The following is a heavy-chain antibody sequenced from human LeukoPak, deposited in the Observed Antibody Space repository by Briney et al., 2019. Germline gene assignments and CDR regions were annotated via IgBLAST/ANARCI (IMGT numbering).Heavy chain of an antibody. D-gene: IGHD2-8*01. J-gene: IGHJ4*02. V-gene: IGHV3-64*01. Sequence: GGSLRLSCAASGFTFSSYAMHWVRQAPGKGLGYVSAISSNGGSTYYANSVKGRFTISRDNAKNSLYLQMNSLRAEDTAVYYCASSKYCTNGVCALDWGQGTLVTVSS. CDR2: ISSNGGST. CDR3: ASSKYCTNGVCALD. CDR1: GFTFSSYA.